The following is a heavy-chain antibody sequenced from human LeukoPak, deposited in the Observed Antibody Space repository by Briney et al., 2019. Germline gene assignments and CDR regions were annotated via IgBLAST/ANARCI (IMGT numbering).Heavy chain of an antibody. CDR3: ARGAPFNPIAAAGTSRGYFDY. V-gene: IGHV4-34*01. CDR1: GGSFSGYY. CDR2: INHSGST. J-gene: IGHJ4*02. Sequence: SETLSLTCAVYGGSFSGYYWSWIRQPPGKGLEWIGEINHSGSTNYNPSLKSRVTISGDTSKNQFSLKLSSVTAADTAVYYCARGAPFNPIAAAGTSRGYFDYWGQGTLVTVSS. D-gene: IGHD6-13*01.